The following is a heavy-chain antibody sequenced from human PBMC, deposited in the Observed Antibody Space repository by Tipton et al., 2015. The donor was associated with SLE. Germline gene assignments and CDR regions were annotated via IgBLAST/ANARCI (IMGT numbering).Heavy chain of an antibody. J-gene: IGHJ4*02. Sequence: LRLSCTVSGGSISYYYWSWIRHPAGKGLEWIGRIYTSGSTIYNPSLESRVTMSVDTSKNQFSLRVNSVTAADTAVYFCARDRSSVSDWGQGTQVIVSP. V-gene: IGHV4-4*07. CDR3: ARDRSSVSD. D-gene: IGHD5/OR15-5a*01. CDR1: GGSISYYY. CDR2: IYTSGST.